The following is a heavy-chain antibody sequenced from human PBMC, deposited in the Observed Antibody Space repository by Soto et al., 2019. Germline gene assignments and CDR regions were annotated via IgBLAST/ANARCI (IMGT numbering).Heavy chain of an antibody. J-gene: IGHJ3*02. Sequence: QVTLKESGPVLVKPTETLTLTCTVSGFSLSNARMGVSWIRQPPGKALEWLAHIFSNDEKSYSTSLKSRLTNSQDTSKRQVVLTLTNMDPVDTATYYCARIDQWLAKNDAFDIWGQGAMVTVSS. D-gene: IGHD6-19*01. CDR3: ARIDQWLAKNDAFDI. V-gene: IGHV2-26*01. CDR2: IFSNDEK. CDR1: GFSLSNARMG.